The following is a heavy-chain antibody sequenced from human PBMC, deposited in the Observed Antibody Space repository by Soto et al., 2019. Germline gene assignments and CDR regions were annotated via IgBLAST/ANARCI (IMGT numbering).Heavy chain of an antibody. V-gene: IGHV3-23*01. CDR2: ISGSGSPT. Sequence: GGSLXLSCAASGFTFSSYAMTWVRQAPGRGLEWVSAISGSGSPTYYADSVKGRFTISRDNSKNTLYLQMNSLRADDTAVYYCARDMSGGTYNYYYGMDVWGQGTTVTVSS. J-gene: IGHJ6*02. D-gene: IGHD1-26*01. CDR1: GFTFSSYA. CDR3: ARDMSGGTYNYYYGMDV.